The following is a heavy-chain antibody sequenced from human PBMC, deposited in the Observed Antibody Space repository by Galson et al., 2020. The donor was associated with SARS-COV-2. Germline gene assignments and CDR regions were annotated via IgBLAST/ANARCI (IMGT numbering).Heavy chain of an antibody. J-gene: IGHJ4*02. V-gene: IGHV1-2*02. D-gene: IGHD3-10*01. CDR1: GYTFTDNY. CDR3: ARYRNYYGSGSYLFDN. CDR2: IDPNNAAA. Sequence: ASVKVSCKASGYTFTDNYIHWVRQAPGEGLEWMAWIDPNNAAANPALKFPGRVTMTADTSISTAYMELSSLTSDDTAVYYCARYRNYYGSGSYLFDNWGQGTLVTVSS.